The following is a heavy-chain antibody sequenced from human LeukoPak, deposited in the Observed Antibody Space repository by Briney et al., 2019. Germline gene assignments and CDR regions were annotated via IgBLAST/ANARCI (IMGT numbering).Heavy chain of an antibody. CDR2: MNPNSGDT. Sequence: ASVQVSCKASGYTFTGYYMHWVRQAPGQGLEWMGCMNPNSGDTKDARKLQGRVTKPRDRSISTAYMELSRLRSDDTAVYYCPRDIVEVTASSDAFDIWGQGTMVTVSS. V-gene: IGHV1-2*02. CDR3: PRDIVEVTASSDAFDI. D-gene: IGHD2-21*02. J-gene: IGHJ3*02. CDR1: GYTFTGYY.